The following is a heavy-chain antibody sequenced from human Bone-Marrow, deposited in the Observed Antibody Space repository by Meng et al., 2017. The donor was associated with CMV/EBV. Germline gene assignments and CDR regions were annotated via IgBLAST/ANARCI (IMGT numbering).Heavy chain of an antibody. CDR3: VREEHGGGYEAWLDP. CDR1: DLTFSRHW. CDR2: INSDGGSI. V-gene: IGHV3-74*01. D-gene: IGHD5-12*01. J-gene: IGHJ5*02. Sequence: SWVAADLTFSRHWMHWVRQAPGKGLVWVSRINSDGGSISYADSVEGRFTISRDNAKNRLYLQMSSLRAEDTAVYYCVREEHGGGYEAWLDPWGQGTLVTVSS.